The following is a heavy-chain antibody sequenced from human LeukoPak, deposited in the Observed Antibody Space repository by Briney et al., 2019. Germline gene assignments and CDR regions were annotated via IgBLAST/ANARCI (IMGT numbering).Heavy chain of an antibody. V-gene: IGHV4-61*02. J-gene: IGHJ4*02. Sequence: SQTLSLTCTVSGGSLNSGNYFWTWIRQPAGKGLEYVGRMFFSGATTYNPSLKSRVSLSVDTSKHQFSLNLTSVTAADSAIYYCARDEGRHGFDYWGQGILVTVSS. CDR3: ARDEGRHGFDY. CDR1: GGSLNSGNYF. CDR2: MFFSGAT.